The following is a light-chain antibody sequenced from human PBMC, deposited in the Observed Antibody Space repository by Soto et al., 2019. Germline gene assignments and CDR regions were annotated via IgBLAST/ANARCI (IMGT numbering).Light chain of an antibody. CDR1: SSDVGRYNY. Sequence: QSALAQPASVSGSPGQSITISCTGTSSDVGRYNYVSWFQQHPGKAPKLMIYDVSNWPSGVSDRFSGSKSGNTASLTISGLQAEDEADYYCSSFTCSSTFVFGTGTKVTVL. CDR3: SSFTCSSTFV. V-gene: IGLV2-14*01. CDR2: DVS. J-gene: IGLJ1*01.